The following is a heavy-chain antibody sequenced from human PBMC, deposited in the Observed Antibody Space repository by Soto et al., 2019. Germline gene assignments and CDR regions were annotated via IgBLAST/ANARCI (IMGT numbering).Heavy chain of an antibody. Sequence: QVQLVQSGAEVKKPGASVKVSCKASGYNFTNYAMHWVRQAPGQRLEWMGWINAGNGNTKYSQKFQGRVTITSDTSASTAYVELSRLSTEDTAVAYWGSGAALNWFDPWGQGTMVTVSS. CDR2: INAGNGNT. D-gene: IGHD1-26*01. CDR1: GYNFTNYA. V-gene: IGHV1-3*01. J-gene: IGHJ5*01. CDR3: GSGAALNWFDP.